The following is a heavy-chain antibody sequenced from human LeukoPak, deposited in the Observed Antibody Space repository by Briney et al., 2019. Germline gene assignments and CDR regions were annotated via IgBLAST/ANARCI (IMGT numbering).Heavy chain of an antibody. D-gene: IGHD5-18*01. J-gene: IGHJ6*02. CDR1: GGSISSGDYY. V-gene: IGHV4-30-4*01. CDR3: ARNSYDYYYYYGMDV. CDR2: IYYSGST. Sequence: SETLSLTCTVSGGSISSGDYYWSWIRQPPGKGLEWIGYIYYSGSTYCNPSLKSRVTISVDTSKNQFSLKLSSVTAADTAVYYCARNSYDYYYYYGMDVWGQGTTVTVSS.